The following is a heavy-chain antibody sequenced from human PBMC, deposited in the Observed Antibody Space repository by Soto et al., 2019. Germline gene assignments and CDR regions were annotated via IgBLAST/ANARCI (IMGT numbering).Heavy chain of an antibody. CDR3: ARDKDWAFDY. Sequence: AESLRPSCVASGFTFSGYSMVWVRQVPGKGLEWVSYIFATSTTINYADSVKGRFTVSRDNAQNSMFLLMNSLRVEDTAVYYCARDKDWAFDYWGQGT. CDR1: GFTFSGYS. J-gene: IGHJ4*02. D-gene: IGHD3-9*01. V-gene: IGHV3-48*04. CDR2: IFATSTTI.